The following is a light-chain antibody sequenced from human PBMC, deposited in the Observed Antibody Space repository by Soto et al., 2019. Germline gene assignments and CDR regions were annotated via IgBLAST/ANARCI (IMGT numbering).Light chain of an antibody. CDR2: DAS. CDR3: QQAHSFPYT. Sequence: EIVLTQSPVTLSLSPGERATLSCRASQSVSSYLAWYQQKPGQAPRLLIYDASNRATGIPARFSGGGSGTDFTLTIDNLEPEDFATYYCQQAHSFPYTFGQGTKLRIK. J-gene: IGKJ2*01. V-gene: IGKV3-11*01. CDR1: QSVSSY.